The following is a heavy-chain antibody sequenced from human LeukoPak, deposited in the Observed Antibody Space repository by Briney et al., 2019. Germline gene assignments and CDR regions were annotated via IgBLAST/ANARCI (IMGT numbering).Heavy chain of an antibody. CDR1: GFTFDDYA. CDR2: ISWNSGSI. J-gene: IGHJ5*02. CDR3: ARLIDDWFDP. V-gene: IGHV3-9*01. D-gene: IGHD3-16*02. Sequence: PGGSLRLSCAASGFTFDDYAMHWVRQAPGKGLEWVSGISWNSGSIGYADSVKGRFTISRDNAKNSLYLQMNSLRAEDTALYYCARLIDDWFDPWGQGTLVTVSS.